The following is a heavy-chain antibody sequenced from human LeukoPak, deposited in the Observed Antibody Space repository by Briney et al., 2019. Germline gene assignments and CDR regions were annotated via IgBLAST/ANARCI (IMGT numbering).Heavy chain of an antibody. D-gene: IGHD2-21*02. V-gene: IGHV3-23*01. CDR1: GFTFSSYA. CDR3: AKDNRYCGGDCYLFDY. Sequence: GGSLRLSCAASGFTFSSYAMSWVLQAPGKGLEWVSAISGSGGSTYYADSVKGRFTISRDNSKNTLYLQLNSLRAEDTAVYYCAKDNRYCGGDCYLFDYWGQGTLVTVSS. CDR2: ISGSGGST. J-gene: IGHJ4*02.